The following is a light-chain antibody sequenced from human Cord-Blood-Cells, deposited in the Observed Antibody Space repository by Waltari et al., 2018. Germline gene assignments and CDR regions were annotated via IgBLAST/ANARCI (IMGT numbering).Light chain of an antibody. J-gene: IGLJ3*02. CDR1: SSDVGTYNL. V-gene: IGLV2-23*01. CDR2: EGS. Sequence: QSALTQPAPVSGSPGQSITISCTGTSSDVGTYNLVSWYQQHPGKAPKPIIYEGSKRPSGVSNRFSGSKSGNTASLTISGLQAEDEADYYCCSYAGSSTWVFGGGTKLTVL. CDR3: CSYAGSSTWV.